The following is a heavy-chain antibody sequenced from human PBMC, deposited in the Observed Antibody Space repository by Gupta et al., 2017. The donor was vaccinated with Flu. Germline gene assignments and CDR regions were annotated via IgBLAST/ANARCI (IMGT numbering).Heavy chain of an antibody. CDR2: IYYSGST. V-gene: IGHV4-39*01. CDR3: ARHVQGTNEMATITIRFWDY. CDR1: GGSISSSSYY. Sequence: QLQLQESGPGLVKPSETLSLTCTVSGGSISSSSYYWGWIRQPPGKGLEWIGSIYYSGSTYYNPSLKSRVTRSVDTSKNQFSLKLSSVTAADTAVYYCARHVQGTNEMATITIRFWDYWGQGTLVTVSS. D-gene: IGHD5-24*01. J-gene: IGHJ4*02.